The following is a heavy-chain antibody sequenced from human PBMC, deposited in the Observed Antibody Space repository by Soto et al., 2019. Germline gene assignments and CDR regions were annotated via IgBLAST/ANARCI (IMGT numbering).Heavy chain of an antibody. CDR3: ARDTYYYGMDV. Sequence: GGSLRLSCAASGFSFSNNDMHWVRQVTGKGLEWVSGIDTAGDTYYPGSVKGRFTISRENAKNSVYLQMNNLRAGDTAVYYCARDTYYYGMDVWGQGTTVTVSS. J-gene: IGHJ6*02. V-gene: IGHV3-13*01. CDR1: GFSFSNND. CDR2: IDTAGDT.